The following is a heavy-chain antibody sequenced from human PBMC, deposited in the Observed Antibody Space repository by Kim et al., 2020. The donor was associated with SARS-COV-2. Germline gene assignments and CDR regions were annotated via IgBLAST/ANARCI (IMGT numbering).Heavy chain of an antibody. CDR1: GYTFTGYY. Sequence: ASVKVSCKASGYTFTGYYMHWVRQAPGQGLEWMGRINPNSGGTNYAQKFQGRVTMTRDTSISTAYMELSRLRSDDTAMYYCARDSYDFWSGYPPWFDPWGQGTLVTVSS. D-gene: IGHD3-3*01. V-gene: IGHV1-2*06. CDR2: INPNSGGT. J-gene: IGHJ5*02. CDR3: ARDSYDFWSGYPPWFDP.